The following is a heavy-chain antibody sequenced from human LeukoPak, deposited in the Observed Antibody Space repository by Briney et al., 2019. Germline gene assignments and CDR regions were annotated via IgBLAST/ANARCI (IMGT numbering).Heavy chain of an antibody. CDR3: AKDRWSAYDLSAFDI. D-gene: IGHD5-12*01. V-gene: IGHV3-23*01. CDR2: ISGSGDTT. CDR1: GFAFSNYA. J-gene: IGHJ3*02. Sequence: GGSLRLSCAVSGFAFSNYAMNWVRQAPGKGLEWVSTISGSGDTTYYADSVKGRSTISRDNSKNTLYLQMNSLRAEDTAVYYCAKDRWSAYDLSAFDIWGQGTMVTVSS.